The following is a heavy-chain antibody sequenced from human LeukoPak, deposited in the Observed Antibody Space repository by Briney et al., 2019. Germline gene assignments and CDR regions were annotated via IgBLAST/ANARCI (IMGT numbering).Heavy chain of an antibody. Sequence: GRSLRLSCAASGFTFSHYGIHWVRQAPGKGREGVAVIGYDGSNEDYADSVKGRFTISRDNSKNTVSLQMNSLRAEDTAIYYCARVAGGDGYSGGCLDFWGQGTLVTVST. CDR2: IGYDGSNE. CDR1: GFTFSHYG. D-gene: IGHD5-24*01. J-gene: IGHJ4*02. V-gene: IGHV3-33*01. CDR3: ARVAGGDGYSGGCLDF.